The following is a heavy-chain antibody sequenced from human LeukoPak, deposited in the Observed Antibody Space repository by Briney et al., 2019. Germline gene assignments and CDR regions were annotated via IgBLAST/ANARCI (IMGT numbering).Heavy chain of an antibody. CDR1: GYTFTDYE. CDR2: INTITGNP. J-gene: IGHJ4*02. D-gene: IGHD1-14*01. V-gene: IGHV7-4-1*02. CDR3: ARVRGVPGMSDY. Sequence: ASVKVSCKASGYTFTDYEINWVRQAPGQGLEEMGWINTITGNPTSAQGFTGRFVFSLDRSVSTAYLQINSLKAEDTAVYYCARVRGVPGMSDYWGQGTLVTVSS.